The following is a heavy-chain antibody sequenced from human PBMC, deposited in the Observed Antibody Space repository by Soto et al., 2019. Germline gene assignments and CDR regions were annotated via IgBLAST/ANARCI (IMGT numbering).Heavy chain of an antibody. CDR2: MNPNSGNT. Sequence: GASVKVSCTASGYTFTSYDINWVRQATGQGLEWMGWMNPNSGNTGYAQKFQGRVTMTRNTSISTAYMELSSLRSEDTAVYYCARISYDYVWGSYRLNNFDYWGQGTLVTVSS. J-gene: IGHJ4*02. CDR1: GYTFTSYD. V-gene: IGHV1-8*01. D-gene: IGHD3-16*02. CDR3: ARISYDYVWGSYRLNNFDY.